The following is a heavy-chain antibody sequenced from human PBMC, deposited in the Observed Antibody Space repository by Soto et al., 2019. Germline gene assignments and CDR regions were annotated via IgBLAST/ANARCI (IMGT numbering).Heavy chain of an antibody. V-gene: IGHV3-7*01. Sequence: GGSLRLSCAASGFTFSSYWMSWVRQAPGKGLEWVANIKQDGSEKYYVDSVKGRFTISRDNAKNSLYLQMNSLRAEDTAVYYCARDPYCSSTSCYESHFDYWGQGTLVTVSS. CDR3: ARDPYCSSTSCYESHFDY. CDR1: GFTFSSYW. D-gene: IGHD2-2*01. J-gene: IGHJ4*02. CDR2: IKQDGSEK.